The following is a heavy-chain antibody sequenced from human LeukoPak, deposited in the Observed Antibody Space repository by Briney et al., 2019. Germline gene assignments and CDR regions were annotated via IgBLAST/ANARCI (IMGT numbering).Heavy chain of an antibody. J-gene: IGHJ4*02. Sequence: GASVKVSCKAFGYTFTSYYMHWVRQAPGQGLEWMGIINPSGGSTSYAQKFQGRVTMTRDTSTSTVYMELSSLRSEDTAVYYCATEYYGSGSYLSYFDYWGQGTLVTVSS. CDR2: INPSGGST. V-gene: IGHV1-46*01. CDR3: ATEYYGSGSYLSYFDY. D-gene: IGHD3-10*01. CDR1: GYTFTSYY.